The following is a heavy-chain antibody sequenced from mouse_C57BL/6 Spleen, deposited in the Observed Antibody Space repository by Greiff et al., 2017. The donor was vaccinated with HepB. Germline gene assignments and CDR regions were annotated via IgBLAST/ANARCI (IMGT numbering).Heavy chain of an antibody. D-gene: IGHD1-1*01. CDR3: ARGSDLLQRDWYFDV. Sequence: QVTLKESGAELAKPGASVKLSCKASGYTFTSYWMHWVKQRPGQGLEWIGYINPSSGYTKYNQKFKDKATLTADKSSSTAYMQLSSLTYEDSAVYYCARGSDLLQRDWYFDVWGTGTTVTVSS. V-gene: IGHV1-7*01. CDR2: INPSSGYT. CDR1: GYTFTSYW. J-gene: IGHJ1*03.